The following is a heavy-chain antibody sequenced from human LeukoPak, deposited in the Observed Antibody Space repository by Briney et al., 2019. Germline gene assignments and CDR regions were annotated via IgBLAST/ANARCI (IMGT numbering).Heavy chain of an antibody. CDR1: GGSFSGYY. J-gene: IGHJ4*02. Sequence: SETLSLTCTVYGGSFSGYYWSWIRQPPGQGLEWMGEINHSGSTNYNPSLKSRVTISVDTSKHQFSLKLSSVTAADTAVYYCARVVVVPAAKGAPDYWGQGTLVTVSS. D-gene: IGHD2-2*01. CDR2: INHSGST. CDR3: ARVVVVPAAKGAPDY. V-gene: IGHV4-34*01.